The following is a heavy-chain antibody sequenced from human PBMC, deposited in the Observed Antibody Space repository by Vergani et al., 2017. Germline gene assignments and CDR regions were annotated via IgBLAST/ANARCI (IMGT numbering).Heavy chain of an antibody. CDR1: GGSISSYY. CDR2: IYYSGSS. CDR3: ARASGSS. D-gene: IGHD3-10*01. Sequence: QVQLQESGPGLVKPSETLSLTCTVSGGSISSYYWSWIRQPPGKGLEWIGYIYYSGSSNYNPSLKSRVTISVDTAKNQFSLKLSSVAAADTAVYYCARASGSSWGQGTLVTVSS. V-gene: IGHV4-59*01. J-gene: IGHJ4*02.